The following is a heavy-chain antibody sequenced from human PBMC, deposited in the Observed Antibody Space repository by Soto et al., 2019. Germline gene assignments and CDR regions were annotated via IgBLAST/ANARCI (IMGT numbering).Heavy chain of an antibody. Sequence: SETLSLTCTVSGGSISSGGYYWSWIRQHPGKGLEWIGYIYYSGSTYYNPSLKSRVTISVDTSKNQFSLKLSSVTAADTAVYYCARVNGSGRSDESVYYYYGMDVWGQGTTVTVSS. V-gene: IGHV4-31*03. D-gene: IGHD6-19*01. J-gene: IGHJ6*02. CDR3: ARVNGSGRSDESVYYYYGMDV. CDR2: IYYSGST. CDR1: GGSISSGGYY.